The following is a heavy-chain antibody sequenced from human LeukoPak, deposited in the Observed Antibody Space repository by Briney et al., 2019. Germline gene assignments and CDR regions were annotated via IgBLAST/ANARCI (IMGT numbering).Heavy chain of an antibody. J-gene: IGHJ6*02. V-gene: IGHV3-21*01. D-gene: IGHD2-15*01. CDR3: ARDGLLLGGMDV. CDR2: ISSSSSYI. CDR1: GFTFSSYS. Sequence: GGSLRLSCAASGFTFSSYSMNWVRQAPGKGLEWVLSISSSSSYIYYADSVKGRFTISRDNAKNSLYLQMNSLRAEDTAVYYCARDGLLLGGMDVWGQGTAVTVSS.